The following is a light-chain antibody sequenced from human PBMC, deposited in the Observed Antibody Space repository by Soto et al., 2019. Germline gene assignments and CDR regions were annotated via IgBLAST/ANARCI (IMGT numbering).Light chain of an antibody. CDR3: QQYGSSTGYT. Sequence: EIVLTQSPGTLSLSPGERATLSCRASQSVSSSYLAWYQQKPGQAPRLLIYDASSRATGIPDRFSGSGSGTDFTLTNRRLEPEDFAVYYCQQYGSSTGYTFGQGTKLEIK. J-gene: IGKJ2*01. CDR1: QSVSSSY. CDR2: DAS. V-gene: IGKV3-20*01.